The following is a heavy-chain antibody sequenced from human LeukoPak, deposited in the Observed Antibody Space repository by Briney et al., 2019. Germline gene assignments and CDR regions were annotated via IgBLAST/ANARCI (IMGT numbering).Heavy chain of an antibody. J-gene: IGHJ4*02. Sequence: PGGSLILSCAASGFTVSSNYMSWVRQAPGKGLEWVSVIYSGGSTYYADSVKGRFTISRDNSKNTLYLQMNSLRAEDTAVYYCARDGTKYSSGYWGQGTLVTVSS. CDR1: GFTVSSNY. D-gene: IGHD6-19*01. V-gene: IGHV3-53*01. CDR3: ARDGTKYSSGY. CDR2: IYSGGST.